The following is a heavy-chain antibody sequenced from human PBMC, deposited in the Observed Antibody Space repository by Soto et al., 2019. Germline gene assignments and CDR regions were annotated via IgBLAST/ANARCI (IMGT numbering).Heavy chain of an antibody. CDR3: AREAKGSVGEFDP. CDR1: GYTFTGYY. D-gene: IGHD1-26*01. J-gene: IGHJ5*02. CDR2: INPNSGGT. Sequence: QVQLVQSGAEVKKPGASVKVSCKASGYTFTGYYMHWLRQAPGQGLEWMGWINPNSGGTNYAQKFQGGVTMTRDTSISTAYMELITLRSDDTAVYYCAREAKGSVGEFDPWGQGTLVTVSS. V-gene: IGHV1-2*02.